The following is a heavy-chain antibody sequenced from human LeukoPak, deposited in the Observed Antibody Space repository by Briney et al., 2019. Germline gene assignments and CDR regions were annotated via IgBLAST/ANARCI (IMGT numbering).Heavy chain of an antibody. CDR2: ICGSGGST. V-gene: IGHV3-23*01. J-gene: IGHJ4*02. CDR3: AKRSGGNQGYFDY. D-gene: IGHD3-16*01. CDR1: GFTFSSYA. Sequence: PGGSLRLSCAASGFTFSSYAMSWVRQAPGKGLGWVSAICGSGGSTYYADSVRGRFTISRDNSKNTLYLQMNSLRAEDTAVYYCAKRSGGNQGYFDYWGQGTLVTVSS.